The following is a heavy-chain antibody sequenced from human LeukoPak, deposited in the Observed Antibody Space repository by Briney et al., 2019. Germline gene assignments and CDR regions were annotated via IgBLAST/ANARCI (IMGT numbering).Heavy chain of an antibody. J-gene: IGHJ4*02. CDR3: ARDSLGGVTADY. D-gene: IGHD1-14*01. CDR2: ISSSGSTT. V-gene: IGHV3-48*03. CDR1: GFTFSGYE. Sequence: PGGSLRLSCEVSGFTFSGYEMNWVRQAPGKGLEWASYISSSGSTTYYADSVKGRFTISRDNANSSLSLQMNSLRAGDTAVYYCARDSLGGVTADYWGQGTLVTVSS.